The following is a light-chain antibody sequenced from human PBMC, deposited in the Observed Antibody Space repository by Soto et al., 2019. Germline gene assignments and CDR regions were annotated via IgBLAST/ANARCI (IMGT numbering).Light chain of an antibody. CDR3: QQYGRAPYT. Sequence: EIVLTQSPGTLSLSPGERATLSCRASQSVSSSYLAWYQQNPGQAPRLLIYGASSSATGIPDRFSGSGSGTDVTLSISRLEPADFAVYYCQQYGRAPYTFGQGTKLEIK. CDR2: GAS. V-gene: IGKV3-20*01. J-gene: IGKJ2*01. CDR1: QSVSSSY.